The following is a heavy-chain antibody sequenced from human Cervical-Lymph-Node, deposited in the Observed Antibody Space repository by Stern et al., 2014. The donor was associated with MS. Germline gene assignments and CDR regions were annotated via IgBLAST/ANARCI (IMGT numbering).Heavy chain of an antibody. CDR2: IYFSGNT. J-gene: IGHJ4*02. D-gene: IGHD3-22*01. V-gene: IGHV4-39*01. CDR1: GASITSSSYY. Sequence: QVQLQESGPGLVKPSETLSLTCTVSGASITSSSYYWGWIRQPPGKGLEWIGSIYFSGNTYYNPSLKSRVTLSVDTYKNQFHLKRSSETAADTAVYYCARKTYYCDWGQGTLVTVSS. CDR3: ARKTYYCD.